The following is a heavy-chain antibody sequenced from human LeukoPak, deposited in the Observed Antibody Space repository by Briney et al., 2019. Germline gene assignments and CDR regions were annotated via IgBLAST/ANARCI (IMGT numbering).Heavy chain of an antibody. V-gene: IGHV1-18*01. CDR3: ARAPDDYDFWSGPFDY. CDR1: GYTFTNYG. J-gene: IGHJ4*02. Sequence: GASVKVSCKASGYTFTNYGISWVRQAPGQGLEWMGWIGAYGGNTNYAQNLQGRVTMTTDTSTSTAYMELRSLRSDDTAVYYCARAPDDYDFWSGPFDYWGRGTLVTVSS. D-gene: IGHD3-3*01. CDR2: IGAYGGNT.